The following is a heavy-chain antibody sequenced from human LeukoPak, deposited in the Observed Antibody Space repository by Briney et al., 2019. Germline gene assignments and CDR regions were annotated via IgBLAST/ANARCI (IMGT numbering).Heavy chain of an antibody. CDR3: ARLRMRPY. J-gene: IGHJ4*02. V-gene: IGHV4-39*07. D-gene: IGHD5-12*01. CDR2: INHSGST. CDR1: GGSISSSAYY. Sequence: SETLSLTCTVSGGSISSSAYYWTWIRQPPGKGLEWIGEINHSGSTNYNPSLKSRVTISVDTSKNQFSLKLSSVTAADTAVYYCARLRMRPYWGQGTLVTVSS.